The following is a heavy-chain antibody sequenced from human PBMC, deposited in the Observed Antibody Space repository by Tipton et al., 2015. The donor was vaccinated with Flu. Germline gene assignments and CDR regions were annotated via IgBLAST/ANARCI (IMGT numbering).Heavy chain of an antibody. D-gene: IGHD3-9*01. J-gene: IGHJ3*02. CDR1: GFTSGLYW. CDR2: IKQDGSEK. Sequence: SLRLSCAASGFTSGLYWMTWVRQAPGKGLEWVANIKQDGSEKYYVDSVKGRFTISRDNAKHSVFLQMNSLRDEDTAVYYCARAPHWLSYGFDIWGQGTRVTVSP. CDR3: ARAPHWLSYGFDI. V-gene: IGHV3-7*01.